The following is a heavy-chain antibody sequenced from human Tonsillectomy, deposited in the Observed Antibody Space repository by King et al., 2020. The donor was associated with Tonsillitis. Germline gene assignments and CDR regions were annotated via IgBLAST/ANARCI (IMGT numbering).Heavy chain of an antibody. J-gene: IGHJ6*03. CDR2: IYYSGST. CDR3: ARAEKDQLLPNYYYYYYMDV. Sequence: QLQESGPGLVKPPDTLSLTCAVSGYSISTSHWWGWIRQPPGKGLEWIGYIYYSGSTYYIPSLKSRVTMSVDTSKNQFSLKLSSVTAVDTAVYYCARAEKDQLLPNYYYYYYMDVWGKGTTVTVSS. CDR1: GYSISTSHW. V-gene: IGHV4-28*03. D-gene: IGHD2-2*01.